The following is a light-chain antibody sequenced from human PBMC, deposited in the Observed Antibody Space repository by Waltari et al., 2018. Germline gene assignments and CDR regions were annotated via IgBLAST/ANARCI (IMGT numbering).Light chain of an antibody. Sequence: QSALSQPPSASGSPGQSVTISCTGSSRDVGAYDYVSWYQQRPGKAPKALIYEVNKRPSWVPHRFSGSKSGATASLTVSWLQAEDEGDYYCASYAGGDTPYVFGTGTTVTV. CDR3: ASYAGGDTPYV. CDR1: SRDVGAYDY. J-gene: IGLJ1*01. V-gene: IGLV2-8*01. CDR2: EVN.